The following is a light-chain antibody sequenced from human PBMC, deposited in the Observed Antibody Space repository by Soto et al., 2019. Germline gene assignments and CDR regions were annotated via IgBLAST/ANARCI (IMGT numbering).Light chain of an antibody. V-gene: IGLV2-23*01. Sequence: QSALTQPASVSGSPGQSITISCTGTSSDVGSYNLVSWYQQHPGKAPKLMIYEGSKRPSGVSNRFSGSKSGNTASLTISGLQAEDEADYYCCSYAGRGVVFGGGTKLIVL. CDR1: SSDVGSYNL. J-gene: IGLJ2*01. CDR2: EGS. CDR3: CSYAGRGVV.